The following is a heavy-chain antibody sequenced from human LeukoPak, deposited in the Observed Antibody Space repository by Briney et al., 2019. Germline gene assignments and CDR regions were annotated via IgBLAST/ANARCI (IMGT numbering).Heavy chain of an antibody. CDR3: ARDVPSAFSGTYVDV. CDR1: GGPFSGYY. CDR2: INHSGST. V-gene: IGHV4-34*01. D-gene: IGHD1-26*01. J-gene: IGHJ6*02. Sequence: SETLSLTCAVYGGPFSGYYWSWIRQPPGKGLEWIGEINHSGSTNYNPSLKSRVTISVDTSKNQFSLKLSSVTAADTAVYYCARDVPSAFSGTYVDVWGQGTTVTVSS.